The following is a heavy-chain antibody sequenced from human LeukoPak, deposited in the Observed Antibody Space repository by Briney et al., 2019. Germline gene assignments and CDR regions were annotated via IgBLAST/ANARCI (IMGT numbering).Heavy chain of an antibody. D-gene: IGHD6-13*01. V-gene: IGHV4-34*01. Sequence: PSETLSLTCAVYGGSFSGYYWSWIRQPPGKGLEWIGEINHSVRTNYNTYLKSRVTISVDTSKNQISLKLSSVTAADTAVYYCARLHLPQLYDLDYWGQGTLVTVSS. J-gene: IGHJ4*02. CDR2: INHSVRT. CDR3: ARLHLPQLYDLDY. CDR1: GGSFSGYY.